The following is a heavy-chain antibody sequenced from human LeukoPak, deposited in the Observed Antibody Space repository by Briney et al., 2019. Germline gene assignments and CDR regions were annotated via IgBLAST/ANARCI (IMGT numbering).Heavy chain of an antibody. CDR1: GGSISSSHYY. CDR3: ARQISDCYYYYIDV. D-gene: IGHD3-10*01. J-gene: IGHJ6*03. Sequence: SETLSLTCTVSGGSISSSHYYWGWIRQTPGKGLEWIGTIYYSGTTYYNPSLGSRATISEDTSKNQFSLTLRSVTAADTAVYYCARQISDCYYYYIDVWGKGTTVTVSS. CDR2: IYYSGTT. V-gene: IGHV4-39*01.